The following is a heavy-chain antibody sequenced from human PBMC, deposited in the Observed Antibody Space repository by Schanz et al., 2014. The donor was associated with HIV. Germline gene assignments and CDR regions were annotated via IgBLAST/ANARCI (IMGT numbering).Heavy chain of an antibody. CDR3: ARAAFSSEYYYGMDV. Sequence: QVQLVQSGAEVKKPGSSVKVSCKASGGTFSNYAINWVRQAPGQGLEWMGGIIPMFGTTKYPQRLQGRVTIIADKSTTTAYMELSNLRSEDTAVYFCARAAFSSEYYYGMDVWGQGTTVTVSS. CDR2: IIPMFGTT. CDR1: GGTFSNYA. D-gene: IGHD3-3*02. J-gene: IGHJ6*02. V-gene: IGHV1-69*06.